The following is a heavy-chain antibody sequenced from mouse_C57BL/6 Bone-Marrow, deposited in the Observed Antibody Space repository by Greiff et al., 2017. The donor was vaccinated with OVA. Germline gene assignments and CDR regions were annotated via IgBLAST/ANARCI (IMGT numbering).Heavy chain of an antibody. CDR1: GFSFNTYA. V-gene: IGHV10-1*01. CDR3: VRFSPAYGSRGYFDV. CDR2: IRSKSNNYAT. J-gene: IGHJ1*03. Sequence: EVQLVESGGGLVQPKGSLKLSCAASGFSFNTYAMNWVRQAPGKGLEWVARIRSKSNNYATYYADSVKDRFTISRDDSESMLYLQMNNLKTEDTAMYYCVRFSPAYGSRGYFDVWGTGTTVTVSS. D-gene: IGHD1-1*01.